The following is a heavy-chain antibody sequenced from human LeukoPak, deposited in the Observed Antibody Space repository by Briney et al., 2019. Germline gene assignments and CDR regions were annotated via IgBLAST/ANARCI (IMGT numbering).Heavy chain of an antibody. V-gene: IGHV4-34*01. J-gene: IGHJ4*02. CDR1: GESFSGDY. Sequence: PSETLSLTCAVYGESFSGDYWSWFRQPPGAGREGSGEISYSGSTTYNPSLKRRVTISVDTSKTQSSLKVTSVTVADTALYYRTRGRTISATARHTAYFDYWGEGSLVTVSS. D-gene: IGHD6-6*01. CDR3: TRGRTISATARHTAYFDY. CDR2: ISYSGST.